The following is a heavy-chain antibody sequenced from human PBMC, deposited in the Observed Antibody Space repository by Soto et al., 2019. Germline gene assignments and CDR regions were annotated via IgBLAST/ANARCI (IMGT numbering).Heavy chain of an antibody. CDR2: IYESGTT. J-gene: IGHJ6*02. CDR1: GGSISSGDYY. CDR3: ASSASIQLWLHGMDV. D-gene: IGHD3-22*01. Sequence: QVQLQESGPGLVKPSQTLSLTCTVSGGSISSGDYYWSWIRQPPGKGLEWIGYIYESGTTYYSPPLQSRVTISVDTSKNQFSMTLSSVTAADTAVYYCASSASIQLWLHGMDVWGQGTMVTVSS. V-gene: IGHV4-30-4*01.